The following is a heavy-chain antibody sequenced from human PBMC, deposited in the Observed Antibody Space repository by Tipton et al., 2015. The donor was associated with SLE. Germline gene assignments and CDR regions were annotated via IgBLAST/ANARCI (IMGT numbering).Heavy chain of an antibody. Sequence: SLRLSCVASGFAFSSNAMSWVRQAPGKGLEWVSIIYSGSDTTYYADSVKGRFTISRDNSKNTLYLQMNSLKAEDTAVYYCAKDQAGQTGDAFDIWGQGTMVTVSS. D-gene: IGHD3-9*01. CDR1: GFAFSSNA. V-gene: IGHV3-23*03. CDR2: IYSGSDTT. J-gene: IGHJ3*02. CDR3: AKDQAGQTGDAFDI.